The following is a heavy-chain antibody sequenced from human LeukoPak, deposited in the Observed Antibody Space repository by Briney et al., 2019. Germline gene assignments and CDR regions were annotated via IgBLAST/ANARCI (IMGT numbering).Heavy chain of an antibody. CDR2: ISYDGSNK. J-gene: IGHJ4*02. V-gene: IGHV3-30*18. Sequence: PGGSLRLSCAASGFTFSSYGMHWVRQAPGKGLEWVAVISYDGSNKYYADSVKGRFTISRDNSKNTLYLQMNSLRAEDTAVYYCAKDSQPDSSGYYYLPADYWGQGTLVTVSS. CDR3: AKDSQPDSSGYYYLPADY. CDR1: GFTFSSYG. D-gene: IGHD3-22*01.